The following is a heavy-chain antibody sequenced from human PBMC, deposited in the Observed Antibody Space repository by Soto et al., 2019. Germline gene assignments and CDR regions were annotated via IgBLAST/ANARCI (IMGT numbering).Heavy chain of an antibody. CDR1: GGSIKNTNYH. D-gene: IGHD2-21*02. V-gene: IGHV4-39*01. Sequence: SETLSLTCSVSGGSIKNTNYHWGWIRQPPGKGLEWIGTLYYRGATDYNPSLKTRVTISVDTSKNLLSLNLSSVTAADTAVYYCFGVMAATLDYWGQGTLVTVSS. CDR2: LYYRGAT. CDR3: FGVMAATLDY. J-gene: IGHJ4*01.